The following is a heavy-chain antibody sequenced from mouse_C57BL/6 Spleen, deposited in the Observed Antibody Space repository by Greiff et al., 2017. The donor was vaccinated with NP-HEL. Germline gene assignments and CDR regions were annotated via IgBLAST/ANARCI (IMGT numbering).Heavy chain of an antibody. D-gene: IGHD2-4*01. CDR2: ISYDGSN. V-gene: IGHV3-6*01. J-gene: IGHJ4*01. CDR3: ARGEGLDYDEEGYAMDY. Sequence: VQLKESGPGLVKPSQSLSLTCSVTGYSITSGYYWNWIRQFPGNKLEWMGYISYDGSNNYNPSLKNRISITLDTSKNQFFLKLNSVTTEDTATYYCARGEGLDYDEEGYAMDYWGQGTSVTVSS. CDR1: GYSITSGYY.